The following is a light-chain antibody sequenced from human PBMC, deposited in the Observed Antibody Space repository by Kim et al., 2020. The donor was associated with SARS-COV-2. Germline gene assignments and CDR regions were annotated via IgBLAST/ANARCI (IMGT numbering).Light chain of an antibody. CDR2: DVR. J-gene: IGLJ1*01. Sequence: GQTVTISCTGTRSVVVGYNYVSWYQQHPGKAPKLMIYDVRKRPSGVPDRFSGSKSGNTASLTISGLQAEDEADYYCCSYAGSYTYVFGTGTKVTVL. CDR1: RSVVVGYNY. V-gene: IGLV2-11*01. CDR3: CSYAGSYTYV.